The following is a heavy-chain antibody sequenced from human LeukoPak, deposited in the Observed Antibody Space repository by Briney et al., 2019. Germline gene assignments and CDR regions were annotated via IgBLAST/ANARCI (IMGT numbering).Heavy chain of an antibody. D-gene: IGHD6-19*01. CDR1: GFTFSSYW. CDR2: INSDGSST. J-gene: IGHJ4*02. V-gene: IGHV3-74*01. Sequence: GGSLRLSCAASGFTFSSYWMHWVRQAPGKGLVWVSRINSDGSSTSYADSVKGRFTISRDNAKNTLYLQMNSLRAEDTAVYYCARGPVAGNFDYWGQGTLVTVSS. CDR3: ARGPVAGNFDY.